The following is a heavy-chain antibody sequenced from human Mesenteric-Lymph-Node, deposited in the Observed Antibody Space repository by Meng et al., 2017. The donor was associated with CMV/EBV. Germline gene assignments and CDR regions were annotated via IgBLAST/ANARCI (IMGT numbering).Heavy chain of an antibody. J-gene: IGHJ6*02. CDR2: IHSGSST. Sequence: GESLKISCAASGFTVSTNYMTWVRQAPGKGLEWVSFIHSGSSTYYADSVKGRFTISRDNAKNTLYLQMNSLRAEDTAVYYCARGDPLYYYYYGMDVWGQGTTVTVSS. CDR3: ARGDPLYYYYYGMDV. CDR1: GFTVSTNY. V-gene: IGHV3-53*01.